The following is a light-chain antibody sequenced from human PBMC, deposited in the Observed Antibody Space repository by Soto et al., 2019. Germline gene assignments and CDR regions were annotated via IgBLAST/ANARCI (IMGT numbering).Light chain of an antibody. CDR3: QQRTIWPT. CDR1: QRVTSF. Sequence: DIVLTQSPATLSLYPGQRATLSCRARQRVTSFVARYQQKPGQAPRLLLYDASNRATGIPARFSASGSGRDFTLTISSLEPEDVAIYYCQQRTIWPTFGQGTKVEI. CDR2: DAS. J-gene: IGKJ1*01. V-gene: IGKV3-11*02.